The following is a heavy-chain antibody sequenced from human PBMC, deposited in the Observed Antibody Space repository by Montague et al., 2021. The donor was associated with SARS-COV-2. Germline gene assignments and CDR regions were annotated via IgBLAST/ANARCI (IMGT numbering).Heavy chain of an antibody. V-gene: IGHV4-61*03. CDR2: IFHSGNT. J-gene: IGHJ4*02. CDR3: ARELSLGDNYYYFDY. D-gene: IGHD4-11*01. Sequence: SETLSLTCSVSGASLSSGGYFWAWVRRLPGKDLEWIGYIFHSGNTYYXPSLESRVIISLDTSDNHLFLTLMSVTAADTAVYYCARELSLGDNYYYFDYWGQGTLVTVSS. CDR1: GASLSSGGYF.